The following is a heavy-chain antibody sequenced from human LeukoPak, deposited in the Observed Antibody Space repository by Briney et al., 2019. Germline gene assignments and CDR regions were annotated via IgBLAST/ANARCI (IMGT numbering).Heavy chain of an antibody. Sequence: PSETLSLTCTVSGGSISSSSYYWGWIRQPPGKGLEWIGSIYYSGSTYYNPSLKSRVTISVDTSKNQFSLKLSSVTAADTAVYYCARECGGDCYADAFDIWGQGTMVTVSS. CDR3: ARECGGDCYADAFDI. CDR2: IYYSGST. J-gene: IGHJ3*02. CDR1: GGSISSSSYY. V-gene: IGHV4-39*07. D-gene: IGHD2-21*02.